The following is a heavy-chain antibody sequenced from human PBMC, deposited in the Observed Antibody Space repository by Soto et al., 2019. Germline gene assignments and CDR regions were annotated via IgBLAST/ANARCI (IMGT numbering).Heavy chain of an antibody. CDR2: IYYSGST. V-gene: IGHV4-59*01. CDR1: GGSISSYY. Sequence: SETLSLTCTVSGGSISSYYWSWIRQPPGKGLEWIGYIYYSGSTNYNPSLKSRVTISVDTSKNQFSLKLSSVTAADTAVYYCARGGGYYYDSSGYYYVAFDIWGQGTMVTVSS. D-gene: IGHD3-22*01. J-gene: IGHJ3*02. CDR3: ARGGGYYYDSSGYYYVAFDI.